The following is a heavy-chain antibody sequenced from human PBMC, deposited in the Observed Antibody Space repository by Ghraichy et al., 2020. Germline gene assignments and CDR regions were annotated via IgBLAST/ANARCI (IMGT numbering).Heavy chain of an antibody. J-gene: IGHJ4*02. CDR2: IKSKTDGGTT. D-gene: IGHD2-15*01. V-gene: IGHV3-15*01. CDR3: TTDGGAVDIGAVAATLGSDYYFDY. CDR1: GFTFSNAW. Sequence: GGSLRLSCAASGFTFSNAWMSWVRQAPGKGLEWVGRIKSKTDGGTTDYAAPVKGRFTISRDDSKNTLYLQMNSLKTEDTAVYYCTTDGGAVDIGAVAATLGSDYYFDYWGQGTLVTVSS.